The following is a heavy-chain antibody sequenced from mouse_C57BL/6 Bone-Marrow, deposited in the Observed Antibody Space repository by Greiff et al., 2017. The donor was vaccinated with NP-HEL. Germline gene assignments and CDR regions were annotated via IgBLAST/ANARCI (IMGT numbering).Heavy chain of an antibody. CDR3: ARGYYPLYYAMDY. Sequence: VQLKESGGGLVKPGGSLKLSCAASGFTFSDYGMHWVRQAPEKGLEWVAYISSGSSTIYYADTVKGRFTISRDNAKNTLFLQMTSLRSEDTAMYYCARGYYPLYYAMDYWGQGTSVTVSS. D-gene: IGHD2-3*01. J-gene: IGHJ4*01. V-gene: IGHV5-17*01. CDR2: ISSGSSTI. CDR1: GFTFSDYG.